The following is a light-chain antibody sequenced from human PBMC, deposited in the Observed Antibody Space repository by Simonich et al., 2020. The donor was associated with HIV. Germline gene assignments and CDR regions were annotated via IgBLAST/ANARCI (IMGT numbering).Light chain of an antibody. CDR1: SSDVGGYNY. V-gene: IGLV2-14*03. Sequence: QSALTQPASVSGSPGQSITISCTGTSSDVGGYNYVSWYQQNPGKVPKLMIYDVSNRPSGVSNRFSGSKSGNTASLTISGLQAEDEGDYYCSSYTSSSTVVFGGGTKLTVL. CDR2: DVS. CDR3: SSYTSSSTVV. J-gene: IGLJ2*01.